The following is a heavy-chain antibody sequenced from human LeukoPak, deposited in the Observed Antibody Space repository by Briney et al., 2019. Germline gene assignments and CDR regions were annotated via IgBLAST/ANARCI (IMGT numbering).Heavy chain of an antibody. V-gene: IGHV3-64D*09. J-gene: IGHJ4*02. CDR2: ISSNGGST. CDR1: GFTFSSYA. D-gene: IGHD2-2*01. CDR3: VKGYCSSISCFGDY. Sequence: PGWSLRLSCSASGFTFSSYAMHWVRQAPGKGLEYVSAISSNGGSTYYADSVKGRSTISRENSKNTLYLQMSSLRAEDTAVYYCVKGYCSSISCFGDYWGQGTLVTFSS.